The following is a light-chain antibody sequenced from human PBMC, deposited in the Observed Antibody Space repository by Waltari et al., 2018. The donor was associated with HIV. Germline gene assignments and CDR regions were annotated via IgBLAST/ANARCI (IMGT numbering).Light chain of an antibody. CDR1: SGDVGGYNF. CDR3: CSYTSSGPRYVL. CDR2: NVN. J-gene: IGLJ2*01. Sequence: QSALTQPAPVSGSLGQSITISCTGTSGDVGGYNFVSWYQQHPGKAPKLIIYNVNSRPSGVSIRFSGSRSANTASLTISGLQAEDEADYFCCSYTSSGPRYVLFGGGTRLTVL. V-gene: IGLV2-14*03.